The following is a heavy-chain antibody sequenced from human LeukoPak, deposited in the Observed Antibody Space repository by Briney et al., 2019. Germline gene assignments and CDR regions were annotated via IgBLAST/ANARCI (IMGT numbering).Heavy chain of an antibody. CDR2: IYHSGST. CDR1: GYSISSGYY. D-gene: IGHD1-1*01. V-gene: IGHV4-38-2*02. CDR3: ARVQLERRGGYYYYYMDV. Sequence: SETLSLTCTVSGYSISSGYYWGWIRPPPGKGLEWIGSIYHSGSTYYNPSLKSRVTISVDTSKNQFSLKLSSVTAADTAVYYCARVQLERRGGYYYYYMDVWRKGSTVTVSS. J-gene: IGHJ6*03.